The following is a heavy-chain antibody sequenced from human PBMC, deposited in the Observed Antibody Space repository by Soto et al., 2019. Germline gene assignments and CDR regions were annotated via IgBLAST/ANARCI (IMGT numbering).Heavy chain of an antibody. CDR1: GFTFSSYA. Sequence: GGSLRLSCAASGFTFSSYAMSWVRQAPGKGLEWVSAISGSGGSTYYADSVKGRFTISRDNSKNTLYLQMNSLRAEDTAVYYCAKVGCSGGSCPTRAAFDIWGQGTMVTVSS. CDR3: AKVGCSGGSCPTRAAFDI. J-gene: IGHJ3*02. CDR2: ISGSGGST. V-gene: IGHV3-23*01. D-gene: IGHD2-15*01.